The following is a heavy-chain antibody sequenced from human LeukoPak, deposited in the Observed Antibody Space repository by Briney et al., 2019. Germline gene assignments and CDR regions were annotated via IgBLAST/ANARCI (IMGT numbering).Heavy chain of an antibody. J-gene: IGHJ4*02. CDR2: IFGSGGSP. V-gene: IGHV3-23*01. D-gene: IGHD5-18*01. Sequence: PGGSLRLSCEASGFTFGSHAMYCVRQAPGKGLEWVAGIFGSGGSPHYADSVKGRFTISRDNSRNTVYLQINSLRADDTAVYYCGKTTVGYSSGQKPAWPVDYWGQGTLVTVSS. CDR3: GKTTVGYSSGQKPAWPVDY. CDR1: GFTFGSHA.